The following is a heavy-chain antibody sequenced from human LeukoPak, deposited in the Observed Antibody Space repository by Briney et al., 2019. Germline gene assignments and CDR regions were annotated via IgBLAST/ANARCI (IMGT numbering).Heavy chain of an antibody. Sequence: GGSLRLSCAASGFTVSSNYMNWVRQAPGKGLEWVSVIYSGGSTYYADSVKGRFTISRDNSKNTLYLQMNSLRAEDTAVYYCASRGSITMVRGVMVWGQGTLVTVSS. D-gene: IGHD3-10*01. CDR2: IYSGGST. CDR1: GFTVSSNY. V-gene: IGHV3-66*01. J-gene: IGHJ4*02. CDR3: ASRGSITMVRGVMV.